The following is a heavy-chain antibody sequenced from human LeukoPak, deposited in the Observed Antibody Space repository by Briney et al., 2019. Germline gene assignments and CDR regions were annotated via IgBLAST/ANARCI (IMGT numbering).Heavy chain of an antibody. V-gene: IGHV4-39*07. CDR2: IFYSGST. CDR3: ARDLEL. CDR1: GGSISTSNYY. J-gene: IGHJ4*02. Sequence: SETLSLTCTVSGGSISTSNYYWGWIRQPPGKGLEWIGNIFYSGSTYYSPSLKSRVTISLDTSRNQFSLKLNSVTAADTAVYYCARDLELWGQGTLVTVSS. D-gene: IGHD1-26*01.